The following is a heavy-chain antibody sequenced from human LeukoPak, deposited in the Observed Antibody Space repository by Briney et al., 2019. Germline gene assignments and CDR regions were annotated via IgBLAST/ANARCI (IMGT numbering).Heavy chain of an antibody. V-gene: IGHV4-59*01. J-gene: IGHJ2*01. CDR1: GGSISSYY. CDR2: IYYSGST. Sequence: SETLSLTCTVSGGSISSYYWSWIRQPPGKGLEWIGYIYYSGSTNYNPSLKSRVTISVDTSKNQFSLKLSSVTAADTAVYYCARRFPTVVTRNWYFDLWGRGTLVTVSS. CDR3: ARRFPTVVTRNWYFDL. D-gene: IGHD4-23*01.